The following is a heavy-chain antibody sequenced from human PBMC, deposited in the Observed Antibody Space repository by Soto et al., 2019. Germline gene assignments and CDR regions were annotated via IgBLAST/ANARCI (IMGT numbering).Heavy chain of an antibody. D-gene: IGHD1-1*01. J-gene: IGHJ5*02. CDR3: ARAPDPREHWFDP. CDR2: ISYDGSNK. V-gene: IGHV3-30*03. CDR1: GFTFSSYG. Sequence: PGGSLRLSCAASGFTFSSYGMHWVRQAPGKGLEWVAVISYDGSNKYYADSVKGRFTISRDNSKNTLYLQMNSLRAEDTAVYYCARAPDPREHWFDPWGQGTLVTVSS.